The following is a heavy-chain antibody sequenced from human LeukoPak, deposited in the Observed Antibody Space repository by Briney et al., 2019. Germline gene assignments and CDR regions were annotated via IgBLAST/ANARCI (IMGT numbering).Heavy chain of an antibody. CDR2: IYHSGST. CDR3: ARDGGTYGYNWFDP. V-gene: IGHV4-38-2*02. CDR1: GYSISSGYY. Sequence: SETLSLTCTVSGYSISSGYYWGWIRQPPGKGLEWIGSIYHSGSTYYNPSLKSRVTISVDTSKNQFSLKLSSVTAADTAVYYCARDGGTYGYNWFDPWGQGTLVTVSP. J-gene: IGHJ5*02. D-gene: IGHD1-1*01.